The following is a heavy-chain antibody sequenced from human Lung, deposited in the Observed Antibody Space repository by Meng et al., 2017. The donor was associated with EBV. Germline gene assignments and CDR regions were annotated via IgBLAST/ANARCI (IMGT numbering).Heavy chain of an antibody. CDR1: IYTSTNHG. J-gene: IGHJ4*02. V-gene: IGHV1-18*04. CDR2: LSAYNGDT. Sequence: HVQLVQSGAKVRDTVALVKSACTASIYTSTNHGIGWVRPVEGQGFEWMGWLSAYNGDTIYAQKCQGRFDVTTHDTREIVYLEVRRLRSEDTAGYYCARDPSNSSGWHDYLDYCGQGTLVTVSS. CDR3: ARDPSNSSGWHDYLDY. D-gene: IGHD6-19*01.